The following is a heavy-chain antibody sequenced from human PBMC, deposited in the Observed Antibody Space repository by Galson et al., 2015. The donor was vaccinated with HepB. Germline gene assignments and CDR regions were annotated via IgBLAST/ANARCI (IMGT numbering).Heavy chain of an antibody. CDR3: AREVGRPYYYDSSEY. CDR2: IKQDGSEK. V-gene: IGHV3-7*03. D-gene: IGHD3-22*01. CDR1: GFTFSSYW. J-gene: IGHJ4*02. Sequence: SLRLSCAASGFTFSSYWMSWVRQAPGKGLEWVANIKQDGSEKYYVDSVKGRFTISRDNAKNSLYLQMNSLRAEDTAVYYCAREVGRPYYYDSSEYWGQGTLVTVSS.